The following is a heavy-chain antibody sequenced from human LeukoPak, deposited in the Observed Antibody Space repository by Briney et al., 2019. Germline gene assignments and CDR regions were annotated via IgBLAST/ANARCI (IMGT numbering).Heavy chain of an antibody. CDR3: AKVVSVYYYYYMDV. V-gene: IGHV3-23*01. CDR1: GFTFSSYA. Sequence: GGSLRLSCAASGFTFSSYAMSWVRQAPGKGLEWVSAISGSGGSTYYADSVKGRFTTSRDNSKNTLYLQMNSLRAEDTAVYYCAKVVSVYYYYYMDVWGKGTTVTVSS. CDR2: ISGSGGST. J-gene: IGHJ6*03.